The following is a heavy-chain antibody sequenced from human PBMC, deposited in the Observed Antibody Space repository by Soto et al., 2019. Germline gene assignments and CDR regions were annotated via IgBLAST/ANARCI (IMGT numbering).Heavy chain of an antibody. CDR3: ARDWGIAALDY. D-gene: IGHD6-13*01. J-gene: IGHJ4*02. CDR1: GFTFNTYT. Sequence: GGSLRLSCAASGFTFNTYTMNWVRQAPGKGLEWISYISSSSSTITYADSVKGRFTISRDNAKNSLYLQMNSLRAEDTAVYYCARDWGIAALDYWGQGTLVTVSS. CDR2: ISSSSSTI. V-gene: IGHV3-48*01.